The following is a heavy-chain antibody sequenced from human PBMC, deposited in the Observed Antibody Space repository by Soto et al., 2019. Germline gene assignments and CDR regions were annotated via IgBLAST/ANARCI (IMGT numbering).Heavy chain of an antibody. D-gene: IGHD3-3*01. CDR3: ARYHYAFWSGFENGWFDP. J-gene: IGHJ5*02. V-gene: IGHV1-3*01. CDR2: INAGNGNT. Sequence: QVQLVQSGAEVKKPGASVKVSCKASGYTFTSYAMHWVRQAPGQRLEWMGWINAGNGNTKHSQKFQGRVTITRDTSASTAYMELSSLRSEDTAVYYCARYHYAFWSGFENGWFDPWGQGTLVTVFS. CDR1: GYTFTSYA.